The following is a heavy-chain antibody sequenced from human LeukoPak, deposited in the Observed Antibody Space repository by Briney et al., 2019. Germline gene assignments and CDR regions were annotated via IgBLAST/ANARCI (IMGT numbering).Heavy chain of an antibody. D-gene: IGHD3-3*01. CDR2: IRGRANNYAT. V-gene: IGHV3-73*01. CDR3: ARPRYDATRYYHHMGV. Sequence: GGSLRLSCAASGFTFSDSALHWVRQAPGKGLEWVCRIRGRANNYATSYTASLKGSFTIARVDSTNTAYLQMDSLTTEDTAVYYRARPRYDATRYYHHMGVWGKGTTVTVSS. J-gene: IGHJ6*03. CDR1: GFTFSDSA.